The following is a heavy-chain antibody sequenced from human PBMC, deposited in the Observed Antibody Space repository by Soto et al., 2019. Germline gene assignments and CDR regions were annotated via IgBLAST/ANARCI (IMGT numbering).Heavy chain of an antibody. V-gene: IGHV3-23*01. CDR3: AKDRQFRSYYESAGHYNN. J-gene: IGHJ4*02. CDR2: ISGSGAIT. CDR1: GFTFKNYD. D-gene: IGHD3-9*01. Sequence: EVQLLESGGGLVQPGGSLRLSCVASGFTFKNYDMRWVRQAPGKGLEWVSGISGSGAITYYADSVRGRFTISRDNTKNTLYLPLNRVGAEDTAIYYCAKDRQFRSYYESAGHYNNWGQGTLVTFSS.